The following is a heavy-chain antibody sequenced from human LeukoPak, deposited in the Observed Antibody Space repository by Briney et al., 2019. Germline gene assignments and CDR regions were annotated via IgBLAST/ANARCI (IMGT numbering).Heavy chain of an antibody. D-gene: IGHD1-26*01. Sequence: QSGGSLRLSCAASGFTFSSYAMSWVRQAPGKGLEWVSAISGSGGSTYYADSVKGRFTISRDNSKNTLYLQMNSLRAEDTAVYYCAKVRGSGSYPGGGAFDIWGQGTMVTVSS. V-gene: IGHV3-23*01. CDR3: AKVRGSGSYPGGGAFDI. CDR2: ISGSGGST. J-gene: IGHJ3*02. CDR1: GFTFSSYA.